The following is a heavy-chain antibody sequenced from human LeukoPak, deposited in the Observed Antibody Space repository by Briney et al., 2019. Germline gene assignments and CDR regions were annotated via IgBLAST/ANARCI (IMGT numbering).Heavy chain of an antibody. CDR1: GFTVSSNY. D-gene: IGHD3-10*01. Sequence: PGGSLRLSCAASGFTVSSNYMSWVRQAPGKGLEWVSVIYSGGYTYYADSVKGRFTISRDNSKNTLYLQMNSLTAEDTAVYYCARAAMIRGVIITWYFDYWGQGTLVTVSS. CDR2: IYSGGYT. J-gene: IGHJ4*02. CDR3: ARAAMIRGVIITWYFDY. V-gene: IGHV3-66*01.